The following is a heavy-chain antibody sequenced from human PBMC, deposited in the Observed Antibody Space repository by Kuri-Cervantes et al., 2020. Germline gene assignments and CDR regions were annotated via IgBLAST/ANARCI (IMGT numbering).Heavy chain of an antibody. CDR3: ARVLRFLEWYEPYYYMDV. CDR1: GYTFTGYY. CDR2: INPNSGGT. V-gene: IGHV1-2*04. Sequence: ASVKVSCKASGYTFTGYYMHWVRQAPGQGLEWMGWINPNSGGTNYAQKFQGWVTMTRDTSISTAYMELSRLRSDDTAVYYCARVLRFLEWYEPYYYMDVWGKGTTVTVSS. D-gene: IGHD3-3*01. J-gene: IGHJ6*03.